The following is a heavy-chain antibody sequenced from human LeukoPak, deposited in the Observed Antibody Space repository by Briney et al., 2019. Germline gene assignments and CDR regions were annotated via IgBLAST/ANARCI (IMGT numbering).Heavy chain of an antibody. J-gene: IGHJ4*02. CDR1: GFTFSGSA. CDR2: IRSKANSYAT. V-gene: IGHV3-73*01. D-gene: IGHD6-19*01. CDR3: TSHYREGIAVAPFDY. Sequence: PGGSLRLSCAASGFTFSGSAMHWVRQASGKGLEWVGRIRSKANSYATAYAASVKGRFTISRDDSKNTAYLQMNSLKTENTAVYYCTSHYREGIAVAPFDYWGQGTLVTVSS.